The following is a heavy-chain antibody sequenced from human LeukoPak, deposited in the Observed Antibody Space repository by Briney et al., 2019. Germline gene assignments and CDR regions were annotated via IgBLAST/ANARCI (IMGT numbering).Heavy chain of an antibody. D-gene: IGHD1-26*01. CDR1: GYTFTSYG. CDR3: ARERLGGSYYRPVEY. Sequence: ASVKVSCKASGYTFTSYGISWVRQAPGQGLEWMGWISAYNGNTNYAQKLQGRVTMTTDTSTSTAYMELRSLRSDDTAVYYCARERLGGSYYRPVEYWGQGTLVTVSS. J-gene: IGHJ4*02. V-gene: IGHV1-18*01. CDR2: ISAYNGNT.